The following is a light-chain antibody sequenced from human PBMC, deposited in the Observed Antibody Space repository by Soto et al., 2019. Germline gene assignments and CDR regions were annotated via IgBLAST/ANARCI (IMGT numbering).Light chain of an antibody. J-gene: IGLJ1*01. CDR2: RND. CDR3: AAWDESPGGLV. V-gene: IGLV1-47*01. CDR1: SSNIGSNR. Sequence: QSVLTQPPSASGTPGQRVTISCSGSSSNIGSNRVYWYQQLPGAAPKLLIYRNDQRASGVPDRFSGSKSGTSASLAISGLRSGDEADYYCAAWDESPGGLVFGAGTKLTVL.